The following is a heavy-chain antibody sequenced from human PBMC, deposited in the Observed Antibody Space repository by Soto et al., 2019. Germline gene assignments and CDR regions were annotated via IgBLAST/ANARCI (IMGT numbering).Heavy chain of an antibody. CDR2: IYWDDDN. J-gene: IGHJ4*02. CDR3: AHSLIPNWGSRGAFDY. D-gene: IGHD7-27*01. V-gene: IGHV2-5*02. CDR1: GFSLSTSVVG. Sequence: QITLKESGPTLVKPTQTLTLTCTFYGFSLSTSVVGVGWIRQPPGKALEWLALIYWDDDNRYSPSLKSRLTLTKDTSKNQVVLTMTNMDPVDTATYYCAHSLIPNWGSRGAFDYWGQGTLVTVSS.